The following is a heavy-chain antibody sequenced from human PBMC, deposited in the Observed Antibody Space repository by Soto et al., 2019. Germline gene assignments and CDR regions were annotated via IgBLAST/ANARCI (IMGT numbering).Heavy chain of an antibody. CDR3: AREGINNYNEYYFDS. Sequence: GGSLRLSCAASGFTFSTYSMNWVRQAPGKGPEWVSSISGSGNYTHYADFLRGRFTISRDNAKTSLYLQMNSLRAEDTAVYYCAREGINNYNEYYFDSWGQGTVVTVSS. V-gene: IGHV3-21*01. D-gene: IGHD4-4*01. CDR1: GFTFSTYS. CDR2: ISGSGNYT. J-gene: IGHJ4*02.